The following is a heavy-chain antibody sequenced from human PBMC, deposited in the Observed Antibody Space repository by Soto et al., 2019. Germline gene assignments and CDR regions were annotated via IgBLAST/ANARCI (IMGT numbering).Heavy chain of an antibody. D-gene: IGHD3-10*01. J-gene: IGHJ5*02. CDR1: GYTFTGYY. V-gene: IGHV1-2*02. Sequence: QVQLVQSGAEVKKPGASVKVSCKASGYTFTGYYMHWVRQAPGQGLEWMGWINPNSGGTNYAQKFQGRVTMTRDTSISTAYMELSRLRSDDTAVYYCGRDPPSPYGSGSNHWFDPWGQGTLVTVSS. CDR2: INPNSGGT. CDR3: GRDPPSPYGSGSNHWFDP.